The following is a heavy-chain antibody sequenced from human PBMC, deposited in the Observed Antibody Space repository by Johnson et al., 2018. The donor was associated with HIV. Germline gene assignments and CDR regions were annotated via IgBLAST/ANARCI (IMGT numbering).Heavy chain of an antibody. CDR1: GFTFSSYG. V-gene: IGHV3-30*02. D-gene: IGHD1-1*01. CDR3: ARDSAKLEEDDAFDI. CDR2: IRYDGSNK. J-gene: IGHJ3*02. Sequence: QVQLVESGGGVVQPGGSLRLSCAASGFTFSSYGMHWVRQAPGKGLEWVAFIRYDGSNKYYADSVKGRFTISRDNSKNTLYLQMNSLRAEDTAVYYCARDSAKLEEDDAFDIWGQGTMVTVSS.